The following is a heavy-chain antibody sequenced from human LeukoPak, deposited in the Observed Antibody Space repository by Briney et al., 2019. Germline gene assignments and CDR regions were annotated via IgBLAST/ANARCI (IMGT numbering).Heavy chain of an antibody. CDR2: INTNTGNP. D-gene: IGHD4-17*01. CDR3: ARDPRDYGEPY. CDR1: GYTFTSYA. J-gene: IGHJ4*02. V-gene: IGHV7-4-1*02. Sequence: ASVKVSCKDSGYTFTSYAMNWVRQAPGQGLEWMGWINTNTGNPTYAQGFTGRFVFSLDTSASTAYLQISSLKAEDTAVYYCARDPRDYGEPYWGQGTLVTVSS.